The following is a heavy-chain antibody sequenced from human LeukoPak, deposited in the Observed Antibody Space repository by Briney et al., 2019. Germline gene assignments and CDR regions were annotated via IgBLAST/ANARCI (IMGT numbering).Heavy chain of an antibody. CDR1: GFTFSSYG. V-gene: IGHV3-30*19. J-gene: IGHJ4*02. Sequence: GGSLRLSCAASGFTFSSYGMHWVRQAPGKGLEWVAVIWYDGSNKYYADSVKGRFTISRDNSKNTLYLQMNSLRAEDTAVYYCARVSTVTNGGDYWGQGTLVTVSS. CDR3: ARVSTVTNGGDY. CDR2: IWYDGSNK. D-gene: IGHD4-17*01.